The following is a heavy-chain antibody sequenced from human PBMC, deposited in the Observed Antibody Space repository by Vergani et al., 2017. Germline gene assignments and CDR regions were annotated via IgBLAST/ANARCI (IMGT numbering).Heavy chain of an antibody. D-gene: IGHD2-21*02. CDR1: GFTFINYA. J-gene: IGHJ4*02. CDR2: LSGSGSTT. CDR3: ARGGGGDCLFDF. Sequence: EVQLLESAGGLVQPGGSLRLSCEASGFTFINYAMSWVRQAPGKGLEWVATLSGSGSTTFYTASVKGRFTISRDNSKNTLFLQMNSLKDDDTARYSCARGGGGDCLFDFWGQGTLVTVSS. V-gene: IGHV3-23*01.